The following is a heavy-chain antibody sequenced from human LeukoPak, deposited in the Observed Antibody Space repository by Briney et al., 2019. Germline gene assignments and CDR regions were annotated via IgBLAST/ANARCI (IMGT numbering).Heavy chain of an antibody. J-gene: IGHJ4*02. D-gene: IGHD5-18*01. CDR2: VTSNGGST. Sequence: GGSLRLSCSASGFTFSNYVMHWVRQAPGKGLEYVSAVTSNGGSTYYADSVKGRSTISRDNSKNTLYLQMSSLRVEDTAVYYCVKDRSPQRGYSYGYSFDHWGQGTLVTVSS. V-gene: IGHV3-64D*06. CDR1: GFTFSNYV. CDR3: VKDRSPQRGYSYGYSFDH.